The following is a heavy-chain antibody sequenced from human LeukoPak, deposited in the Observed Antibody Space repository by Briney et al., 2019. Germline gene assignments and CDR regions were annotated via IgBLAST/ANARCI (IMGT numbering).Heavy chain of an antibody. V-gene: IGHV6-1*01. CDR3: AKGTSSGWYYFDY. Sequence: TSQTLSLTCAISGDSVSSNSAAWNWIRQSPSRGLEWLGRTYYRSKWYNDYAVSVKSRITINPDTSKNQFSLKLDSVTAADTAVYYCAKGTSSGWYYFDYWGQGTLVTVSS. J-gene: IGHJ4*02. CDR1: GDSVSSNSAA. D-gene: IGHD6-19*01. CDR2: TYYRSKWYN.